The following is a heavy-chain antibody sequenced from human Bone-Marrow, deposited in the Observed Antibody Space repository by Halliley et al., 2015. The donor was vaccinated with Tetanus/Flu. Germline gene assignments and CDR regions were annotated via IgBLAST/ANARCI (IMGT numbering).Heavy chain of an antibody. CDR2: ISDSGGSK. CDR3: AKAVQSSGAYQPYDY. V-gene: IGHV3-23*01. Sequence: VSAISDSGGSKNYAESVKGRFTISRDNSKNTVFVQANSLRAEDTAVYYCAKAVQSSGAYQPYDYWGQGTLVTVSS. D-gene: IGHD6-19*01. J-gene: IGHJ4*02.